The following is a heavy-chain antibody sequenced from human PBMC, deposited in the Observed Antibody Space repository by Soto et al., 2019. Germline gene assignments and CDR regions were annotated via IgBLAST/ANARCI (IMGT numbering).Heavy chain of an antibody. CDR2: IVVGSGNT. D-gene: IGHD3-3*01. CDR3: AAANPAYYDFWSATYSGFDY. V-gene: IGHV1-58*01. J-gene: IGHJ4*02. Sequence: ASVKVSCKASGFTFTSSAVQWVRQARGQRLEWIGWIVVGSGNTNYAQKFQERVTITRDMSTSTAYMELSSLRSEDTAVYYCAAANPAYYDFWSATYSGFDYCGQGTMVTVSS. CDR1: GFTFTSSA.